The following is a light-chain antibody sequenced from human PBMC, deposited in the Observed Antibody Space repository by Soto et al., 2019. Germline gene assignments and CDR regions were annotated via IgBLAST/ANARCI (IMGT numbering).Light chain of an antibody. CDR1: QSVTSN. CDR3: QQYNNWPQS. Sequence: EIVMTQSPATLSLSPGERATLSCRAGQSVTSNLAWYQQKPGQASRLLIYGASTRATGIPARFSGSGSGTEFTLTISSLQSEDFAVYYCQQYNNWPQSFGQGTKLEIK. CDR2: GAS. V-gene: IGKV3-15*01. J-gene: IGKJ2*03.